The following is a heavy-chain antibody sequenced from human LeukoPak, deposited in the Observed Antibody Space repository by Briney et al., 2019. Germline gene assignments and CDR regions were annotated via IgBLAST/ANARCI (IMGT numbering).Heavy chain of an antibody. J-gene: IGHJ4*02. CDR1: GYTFTSYG. CDR2: ISGYNGNT. CDR3: ARDLKRGYSSGRYSWGTGSSNDY. D-gene: IGHD6-19*01. V-gene: IGHV1-18*01. Sequence: ASVKVSCKASGYTFTSYGISWVRQAPGQGLEWMGWISGYNGNTNYAQKLQGRVTMTTDTSTSTAYMELRSLRSDNTAVYYCARDLKRGYSSGRYSWGTGSSNDYWGQGTLVTVSS.